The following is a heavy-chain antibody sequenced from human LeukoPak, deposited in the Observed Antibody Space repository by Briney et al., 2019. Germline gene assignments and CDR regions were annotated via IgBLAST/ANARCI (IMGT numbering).Heavy chain of an antibody. J-gene: IGHJ4*02. Sequence: ASVNVSFKVSGYTLTELSMHWVRQAPGKGLEWMGGFDPEDGETIYAQKFQGRVTMTEDTSTDTAYMELSSLRSEDTAVYYCATGEMATIFSPLDYWGQGTLVTVSS. CDR2: FDPEDGET. CDR3: ATGEMATIFSPLDY. CDR1: GYTLTELS. D-gene: IGHD5-24*01. V-gene: IGHV1-24*01.